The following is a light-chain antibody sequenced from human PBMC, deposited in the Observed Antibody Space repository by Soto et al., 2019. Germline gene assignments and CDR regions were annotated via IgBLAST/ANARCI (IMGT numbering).Light chain of an antibody. Sequence: QSVLTQPPSASGTPGQRVTISCSGSSSNIGSNSVNWYQYLPGPAPKLLIYGSDQRPSGVPDRFSGSKSGTSVSLAISGLQSEDEADYYCAAWDDSLNAVMFGGGTKLTVL. CDR2: GSD. CDR1: SSNIGSNS. CDR3: AAWDDSLNAVM. J-gene: IGLJ3*02. V-gene: IGLV1-44*01.